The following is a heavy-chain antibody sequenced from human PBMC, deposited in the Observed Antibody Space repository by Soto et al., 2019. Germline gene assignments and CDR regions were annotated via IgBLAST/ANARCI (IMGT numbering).Heavy chain of an antibody. J-gene: IGHJ6*02. Sequence: GGSLRLSCAASGFTFSSYSMNWVRQAPGKGLEWVSSISSSSSYIYYADSVKGRFTISRDNAKNSLYLQMNSLRAEGTAVYYCARDLTTMVRGDPFRYYGMDVWGQGTTVTV. CDR1: GFTFSSYS. CDR2: ISSSSSYI. V-gene: IGHV3-21*01. D-gene: IGHD3-10*01. CDR3: ARDLTTMVRGDPFRYYGMDV.